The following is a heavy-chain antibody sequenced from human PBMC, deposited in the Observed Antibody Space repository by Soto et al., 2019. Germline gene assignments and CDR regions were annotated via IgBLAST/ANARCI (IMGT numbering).Heavy chain of an antibody. CDR2: AGPSGSST. CDR1: GFTFSSYA. V-gene: IGHV3-23*01. Sequence: PGGSLRLSCAASGFTFSSYAMSWVRLAPGKGLEWVSVAGPSGSSTYYADSVRGRFTISRDNSKNTLYLQMNSLRAADTALYFCARTYYYDSTGYYRTFDYWGQGTLVTVSS. CDR3: ARTYYYDSTGYYRTFDY. J-gene: IGHJ4*02. D-gene: IGHD3-22*01.